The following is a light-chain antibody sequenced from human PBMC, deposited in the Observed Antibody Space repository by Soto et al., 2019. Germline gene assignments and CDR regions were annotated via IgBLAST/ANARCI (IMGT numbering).Light chain of an antibody. CDR1: SSDVGGYNY. CDR2: DVS. Sequence: QSVLTQPASVSGSPGQSITISCTGTSSDVGGYNYVSWYQPHPGKAPKLMIYDVSNRPSGVSNRFSGSKSGNTASLTISGLQAEDEADYYCSSYTSSSTEVFGTGTKLTVL. V-gene: IGLV2-14*01. CDR3: SSYTSSSTEV. J-gene: IGLJ1*01.